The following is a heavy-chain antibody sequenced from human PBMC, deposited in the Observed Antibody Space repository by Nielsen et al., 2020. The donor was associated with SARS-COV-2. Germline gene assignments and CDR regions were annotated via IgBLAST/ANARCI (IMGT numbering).Heavy chain of an antibody. CDR3: ARDLDYYGMDV. CDR1: GFTFDDYG. J-gene: IGHJ6*02. CDR2: IYSGGST. Sequence: GGSLRLSCAASGFTFDDYGMSWVRQAPGKGLEWVSVIYSGGSTYYADSVKGRFTISRDNSKNTLYLQMNSLRAEDTAVYYCARDLDYYGMDVWGQGTTVTVSS. V-gene: IGHV3-53*01.